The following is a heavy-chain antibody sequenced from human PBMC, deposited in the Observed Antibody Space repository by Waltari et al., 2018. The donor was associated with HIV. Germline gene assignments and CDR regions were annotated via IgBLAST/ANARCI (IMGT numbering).Heavy chain of an antibody. J-gene: IGHJ6*02. CDR2: IYPGDSDT. Sequence: EVQLVQSGAEVKKPGESLKISCKGSGYSFTSYWIGWVRQLPGKGLEWMGIIYPGDSDTRYSPSFQGQVTISADKSISTAYLQWSSLKASDTAMYYCARCGYPFNYYYGMDVWGQGTTVTVSS. D-gene: IGHD5-18*01. CDR3: ARCGYPFNYYYGMDV. V-gene: IGHV5-51*01. CDR1: GYSFTSYW.